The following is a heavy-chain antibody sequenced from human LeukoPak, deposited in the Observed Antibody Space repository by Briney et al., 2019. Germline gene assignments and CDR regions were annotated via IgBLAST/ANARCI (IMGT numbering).Heavy chain of an antibody. CDR3: VKDHYAFHYYYMDV. D-gene: IGHD4-17*01. CDR2: ISGSGGST. J-gene: IGHJ6*03. V-gene: IGHV3-23*01. Sequence: GGSLRLSCAASGFTFSSYGMSWVRQAPGKGLEWASAISGSGGSTYYADSVKGRFTISRDNSKNTLYLRVNSLRAEDTAVYYCVKDHYAFHYYYMDVWGKGTTVTVSS. CDR1: GFTFSSYG.